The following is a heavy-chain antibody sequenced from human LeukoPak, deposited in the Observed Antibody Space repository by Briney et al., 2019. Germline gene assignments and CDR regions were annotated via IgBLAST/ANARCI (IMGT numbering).Heavy chain of an antibody. J-gene: IGHJ4*02. CDR3: ARRAGAYSHPYDY. CDR1: GFTFSSYG. V-gene: IGHV3-23*01. Sequence: GGSLRLSCAASGFTFSSYGMSWVRQAPGKGLEWVSAISGSGGSTYYADSVKGRFTISRDNAKNSLYLQMNSLRAEDTAVYYCARRAGAYSHPYDYWGQGTLVTVSS. CDR2: ISGSGGST. D-gene: IGHD4/OR15-4a*01.